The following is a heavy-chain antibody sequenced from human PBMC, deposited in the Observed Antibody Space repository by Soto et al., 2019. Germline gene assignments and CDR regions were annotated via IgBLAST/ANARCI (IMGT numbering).Heavy chain of an antibody. J-gene: IGHJ4*01. CDR2: ITGSSDYT. Sequence: PGGSLRLSCEASGFIFSSYAMNWVRQAPGKGLQWVSSITGSSDYTSYIASVKGRFTISRDNSKNTLYLQMSSLRAEDTAVYFCAKEQTTGAHYALDYWSNVTLVTESS. V-gene: IGHV3-23*01. CDR3: AKEQTTGAHYALDY. CDR1: GFIFSSYA. D-gene: IGHD2-8*02.